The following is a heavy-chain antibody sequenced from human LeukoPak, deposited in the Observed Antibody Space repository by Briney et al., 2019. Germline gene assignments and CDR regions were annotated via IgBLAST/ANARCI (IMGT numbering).Heavy chain of an antibody. CDR3: ARDVELYGSGSFFSIWFDP. CDR2: INGGGGDT. Sequence: KSGGSLRLSCAASGFTFSSYAMSWVRQAPGKGLEWVSSINGGGGDTYYADSVKGRFTISRDNSKNTLYLQMSTLRAEDTAVYYCARDVELYGSGSFFSIWFDPWGQGTPVTVSS. D-gene: IGHD3-10*01. CDR1: GFTFSSYA. V-gene: IGHV3-23*01. J-gene: IGHJ5*02.